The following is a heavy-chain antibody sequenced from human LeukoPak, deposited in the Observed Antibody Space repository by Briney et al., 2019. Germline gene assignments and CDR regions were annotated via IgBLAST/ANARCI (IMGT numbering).Heavy chain of an antibody. J-gene: IGHJ4*02. CDR2: IWNDGINK. D-gene: IGHD1-7*01. Sequence: QPGGSLRLSCAASGFTFSDYGIHWVRQAPGKGLEWVAVIWNDGINKYYADSVKGRFTISRDNSKSTLYLQMNSLRAEDTAVYYCAVLTLTGPKYFDFWGQGTLVTVSS. CDR1: GFTFSDYG. CDR3: AVLTLTGPKYFDF. V-gene: IGHV3-33*01.